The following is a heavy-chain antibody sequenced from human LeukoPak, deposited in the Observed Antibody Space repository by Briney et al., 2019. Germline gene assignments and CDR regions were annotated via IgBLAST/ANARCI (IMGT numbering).Heavy chain of an antibody. D-gene: IGHD3-22*01. V-gene: IGHV4-34*01. CDR1: GGSFSGYY. Sequence: SETLSLTCAVYGGSFSGYYWSWIRQPPGKGLEWIGEINHSGSTNYNPSLKSRVTISVDTSKNQFSLKLSSVTAADTAVYYCARGRGSGYYYGYGRGLMFDPWGQGTLVTVSS. J-gene: IGHJ5*02. CDR3: ARGRGSGYYYGYGRGLMFDP. CDR2: INHSGST.